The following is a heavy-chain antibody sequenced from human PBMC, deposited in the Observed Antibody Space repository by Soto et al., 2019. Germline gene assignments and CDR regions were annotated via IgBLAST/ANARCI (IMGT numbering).Heavy chain of an antibody. CDR2: ISSSSSYI. D-gene: IGHD5-18*01. CDR3: ARDQSGYSYGYGLGY. Sequence: EVQLVESGGGLVKPGGSLRLSCAASGFTFSSYSMNWVRQAPGQGLEWVSSISSSSSYIYYADSVKSRFTISRDNAKNSLYLQMNSLSAEDTAVYYWARDQSGYSYGYGLGYWGQGTLVTVSS. CDR1: GFTFSSYS. V-gene: IGHV3-21*01. J-gene: IGHJ4*02.